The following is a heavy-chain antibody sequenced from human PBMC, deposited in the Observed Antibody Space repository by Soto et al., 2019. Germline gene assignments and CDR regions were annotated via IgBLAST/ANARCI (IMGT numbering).Heavy chain of an antibody. CDR2: INPGGSIT. D-gene: IGHD2-8*01. Sequence: EEQLVESGGGLVQPGGSLRLSCAASGFTFSSYWMHWVRQAPGKGLVWVSRINPGGSITAYADSVRGRFTISRDNAKNTLYLQMNSLRGDDTAVYYCARVPTGKYGVWNYWGQGTLSPSPQ. V-gene: IGHV3-74*01. CDR1: GFTFSSYW. J-gene: IGHJ4*02. CDR3: ARVPTGKYGVWNY.